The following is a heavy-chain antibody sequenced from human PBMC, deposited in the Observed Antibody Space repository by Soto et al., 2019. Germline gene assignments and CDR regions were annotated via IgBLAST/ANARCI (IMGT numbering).Heavy chain of an antibody. CDR3: VTSRVSIAVAGETEYYFDY. CDR1: GYTFTSYY. D-gene: IGHD6-19*01. Sequence: ASVKVSCKASGYTFTSYYMHWVRQAPGQGLEWMGIINPSGGSTSYEQKFQGRVTMTRDTSTSKVYMELSSLRSEDTAVYYCVTSRVSIAVAGETEYYFDYWGQGTMVTVSS. J-gene: IGHJ4*02. V-gene: IGHV1-46*01. CDR2: INPSGGST.